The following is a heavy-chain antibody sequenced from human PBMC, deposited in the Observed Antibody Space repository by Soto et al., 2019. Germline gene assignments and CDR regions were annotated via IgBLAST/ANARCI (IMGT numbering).Heavy chain of an antibody. Sequence: PSETLSLTCAVYGGSFSGYYWSWIRQPPGKGLEWIGEINHSGSTNYNPSLKSRVTISVDTSKNQFSLKLSSVTAADTAVYYCARGRGIAARRNWFDPCGQGTLVTVSS. J-gene: IGHJ5*02. CDR1: GGSFSGYY. V-gene: IGHV4-34*01. D-gene: IGHD6-6*01. CDR3: ARGRGIAARRNWFDP. CDR2: INHSGST.